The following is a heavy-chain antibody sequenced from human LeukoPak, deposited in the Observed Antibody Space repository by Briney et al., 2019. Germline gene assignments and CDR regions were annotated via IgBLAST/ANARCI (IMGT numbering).Heavy chain of an antibody. V-gene: IGHV3-33*01. CDR1: GFAFSSYG. Sequence: GKSLRLSCAASGFAFSSYGMHWVRQAPGKGLEWVAVIWYDGSNKYYADSVKGRFTISRDSSKNTLYLQMNSLRAEDTAVYYCARDGGWLQSTGTDYWGQGTLVTVSS. CDR2: IWYDGSNK. D-gene: IGHD5-24*01. J-gene: IGHJ4*02. CDR3: ARDGGWLQSTGTDY.